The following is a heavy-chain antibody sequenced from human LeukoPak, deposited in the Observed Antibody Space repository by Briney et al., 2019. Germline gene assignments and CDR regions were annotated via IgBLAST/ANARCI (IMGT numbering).Heavy chain of an antibody. CDR3: ARVRGPTVATWYFDL. CDR2: ITTSSSIL. D-gene: IGHD4-17*01. CDR1: GFTFNGYS. J-gene: IGHJ2*01. V-gene: IGHV3-48*01. Sequence: GGSLRLSCAASGFTFNGYSIIWVRQAPGKGLEGVSYITTSSSILYYADSVKGRFTVSRDNAKNSVYLQVNSLRVEDSSVYFCARVRGPTVATWYFDLWGRGTLVTVSP.